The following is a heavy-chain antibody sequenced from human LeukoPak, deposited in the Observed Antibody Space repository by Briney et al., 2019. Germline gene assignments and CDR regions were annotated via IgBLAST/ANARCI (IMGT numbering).Heavy chain of an antibody. V-gene: IGHV1-2*02. CDR1: GYTFTGYY. CDR3: ARGLGSKKKDKVYGSGSLAKTAYYYYYMDV. J-gene: IGHJ6*03. Sequence: GASVKVSCKASGYTFTGYYMHWVRQAPGQGLEWMGWINPNSGGTNYAQKFQGRVTMTRDTSISTAYMELSRLRSEDTAVYYCARGLGSKKKDKVYGSGSLAKTAYYYYYMDVWGKGTTVTISS. D-gene: IGHD3-10*01. CDR2: INPNSGGT.